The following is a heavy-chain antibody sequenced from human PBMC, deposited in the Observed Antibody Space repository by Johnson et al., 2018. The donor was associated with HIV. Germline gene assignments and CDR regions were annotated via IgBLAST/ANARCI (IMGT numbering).Heavy chain of an antibody. V-gene: IGHV3-30-3*01. CDR1: GFTFSSYA. Sequence: VQLVESGGGLVQPGRSLRLSCAASGFTFSSYAMHWVRQAPGKGLEWVAVISYDGSNKYFTDSVRGRFTISRDNSRNTLFLQMNSLRAEDTAMYFCVRRFYDSSAFDVWGQGTLVTVSS. CDR2: ISYDGSNK. D-gene: IGHD3-22*01. CDR3: VRRFYDSSAFDV. J-gene: IGHJ3*01.